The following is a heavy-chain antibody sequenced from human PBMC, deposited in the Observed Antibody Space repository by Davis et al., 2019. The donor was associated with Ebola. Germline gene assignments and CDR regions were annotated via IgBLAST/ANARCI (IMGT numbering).Heavy chain of an antibody. V-gene: IGHV6-1*01. J-gene: IGHJ6*04. Sequence: PSETLSLTCDISGDSVSSNSGAWNWIRQSPSRGLEWLGRTYYSSKWYKDYAVSVKSRITINPDTSKNQFSLQLNSVTPEDTALYYCARGWLRAGMDVWGEGTTVTVSS. CDR2: TYYSSKWYK. CDR1: GDSVSSNSGA. CDR3: ARGWLRAGMDV. D-gene: IGHD5-18*01.